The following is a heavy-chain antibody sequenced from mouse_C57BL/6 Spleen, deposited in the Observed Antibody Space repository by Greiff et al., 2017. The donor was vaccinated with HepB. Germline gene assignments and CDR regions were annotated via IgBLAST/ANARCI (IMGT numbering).Heavy chain of an antibody. CDR3: ARAYGGDGSYFDY. CDR2: INPNNGGT. J-gene: IGHJ2*01. CDR1: GYTFTDYN. V-gene: IGHV1-22*01. Sequence: VQLQQSGPELVKPGASVKMSCKASGYTFTDYNMHWVKQSHGKSLEWIGYINPNNGGTSYNQKFKGKATLTVNKSSSTAYMELRSLTSEDSAVYYCARAYGGDGSYFDYWGQGTTRTVSS. D-gene: IGHD1-1*02.